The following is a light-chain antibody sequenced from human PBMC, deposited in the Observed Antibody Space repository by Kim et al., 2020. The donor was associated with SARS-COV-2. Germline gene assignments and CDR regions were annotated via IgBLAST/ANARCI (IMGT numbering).Light chain of an antibody. Sequence: VALGQTVRITCQGDSLRSYYATWYQQKPGQAPILLIYAKTSRPSGIPDRFSGSSSGNTASLTITGAQAEDEADYYCNSRDTNDNVVFCGGTQLTVL. V-gene: IGLV3-19*01. CDR1: SLRSYY. J-gene: IGLJ2*01. CDR3: NSRDTNDNVV. CDR2: AKT.